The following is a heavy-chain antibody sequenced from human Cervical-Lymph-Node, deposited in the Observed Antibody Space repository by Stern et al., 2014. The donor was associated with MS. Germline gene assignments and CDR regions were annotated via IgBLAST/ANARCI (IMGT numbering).Heavy chain of an antibody. D-gene: IGHD2-15*01. CDR3: ARDSSGGYS. Sequence: QVQLVESGPGLVKPSETLSLTCTVSGGSVSSGIYYWSWIRQPPGKGLEWIGHIHYSGSTKYNTSLKSRVSISLDTSKDQFSLKMTSVTAADTAVYYCARDSSGGYSWGRGTLVTVSS. J-gene: IGHJ4*02. V-gene: IGHV4-61*01. CDR1: GGSVSSGIYY. CDR2: IHYSGST.